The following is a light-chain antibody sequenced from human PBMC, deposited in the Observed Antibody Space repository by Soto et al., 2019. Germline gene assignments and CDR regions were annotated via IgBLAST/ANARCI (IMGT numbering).Light chain of an antibody. CDR1: SSDIGGYNY. CDR3: SSYTASSTRV. V-gene: IGLV2-14*01. J-gene: IGLJ3*02. CDR2: EVS. Sequence: QSALTQPASVSGSPGQSITISCTGTSSDIGGYNYVSWYQQRPGKAPKLMIYEVSNRPSGVSNRFSGSKSGKTASLTISGLQAEDEAHYYCSSYTASSTRVFGGGTKLTVL.